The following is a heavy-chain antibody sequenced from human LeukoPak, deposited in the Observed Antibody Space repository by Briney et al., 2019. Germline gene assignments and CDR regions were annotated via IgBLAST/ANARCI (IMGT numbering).Heavy chain of an antibody. Sequence: PSETLSLTCAVSGGSISSGGYSWSWIRQPPGKGLEWIGYIYYSDTYYNPSLKSRVTISADTSKNQFSLRLNSVTAADTAVYYCARDGLAAATLHWCFDLWGRGTLVTVSS. D-gene: IGHD2-15*01. CDR3: ARDGLAAATLHWCFDL. J-gene: IGHJ2*01. CDR1: GGSISSGGYS. CDR2: IYYSDT. V-gene: IGHV4-30-4*07.